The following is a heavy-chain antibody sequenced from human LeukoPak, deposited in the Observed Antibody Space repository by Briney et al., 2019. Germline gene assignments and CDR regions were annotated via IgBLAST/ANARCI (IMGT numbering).Heavy chain of an antibody. CDR3: TRPVGYYDSSGYYLGY. J-gene: IGHJ4*02. CDR2: IRSKANSYAT. V-gene: IGHV3-73*01. CDR1: GFTFSGSA. D-gene: IGHD3-22*01. Sequence: PGGSLRLSCAASGFTFSGSAMHWVRQASGKGLEWVGRIRSKANSYATAYAASVKGRFTISRDDSKNTAYLQMNSLKTEDTAAYYCTRPVGYYDSSGYYLGYWGQGTLVTVSS.